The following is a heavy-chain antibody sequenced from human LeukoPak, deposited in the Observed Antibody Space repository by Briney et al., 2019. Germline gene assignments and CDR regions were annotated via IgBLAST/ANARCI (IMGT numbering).Heavy chain of an antibody. Sequence: SETLSLTCTVSGGSISSYYWSWIRQPPGKGLEWIGYIYYSGSTNYNPSLKSRVTISVDTSKNQFSLKLSSVTAADTAVYYCARDRVYDYVWGSYRPLDYWGQGTLVTVSS. CDR3: ARDRVYDYVWGSYRPLDY. J-gene: IGHJ4*02. V-gene: IGHV4-59*01. CDR2: IYYSGST. CDR1: GGSISSYY. D-gene: IGHD3-16*02.